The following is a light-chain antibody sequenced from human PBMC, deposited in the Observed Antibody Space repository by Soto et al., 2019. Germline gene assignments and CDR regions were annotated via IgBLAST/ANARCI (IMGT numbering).Light chain of an antibody. CDR1: SSDIGGYDY. Sequence: QSALTQPASVSGSPVQSITISCTGTSSDIGGYDYVSWYQQHPGKAPKLMIYEVTNRPSGVSDRFSGSKSGNTASLTISGLQAEDEADYYCTSYRTATLLFGGGTKLTVL. V-gene: IGLV2-14*01. CDR3: TSYRTATLL. J-gene: IGLJ3*02. CDR2: EVT.